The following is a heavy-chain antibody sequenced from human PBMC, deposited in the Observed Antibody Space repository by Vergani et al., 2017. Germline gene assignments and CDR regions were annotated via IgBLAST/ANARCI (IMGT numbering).Heavy chain of an antibody. Sequence: QVQLVQSGAEVKKPGASVKVSCKASGYTFTGYYMHWVRQAPGQGLEWMGWINPNSGGTNYAQKFQGWVTMTRDTSISTAYMALSRLRSDDTAVYYCASGYSSPEYYYFYGMDVWGQGTTVTVSS. CDR3: ASGYSSPEYYYFYGMDV. D-gene: IGHD6-13*01. J-gene: IGHJ6*02. V-gene: IGHV1-2*04. CDR1: GYTFTGYY. CDR2: INPNSGGT.